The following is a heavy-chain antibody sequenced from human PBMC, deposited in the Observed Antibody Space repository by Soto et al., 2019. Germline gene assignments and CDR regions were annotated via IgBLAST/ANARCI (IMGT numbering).Heavy chain of an antibody. CDR1: GYTFTSYD. CDR3: ARFDVDTAMVRAGDDY. J-gene: IGHJ4*02. V-gene: IGHV1-8*01. CDR2: MNPNSGNT. D-gene: IGHD5-18*01. Sequence: QVPLVQSGAEVKKPGASVKVSCKASGYTFTSYDINWVRQATGQGLEWMGWMNPNSGNTGYAQKFQGRVTMTRNTSISTAYMELSSLRSEDTAVYYCARFDVDTAMVRAGDDYWGQGTLVTVSS.